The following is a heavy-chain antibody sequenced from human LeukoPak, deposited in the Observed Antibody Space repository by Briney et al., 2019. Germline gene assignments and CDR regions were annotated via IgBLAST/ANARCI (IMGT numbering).Heavy chain of an antibody. CDR3: TREGWRYFDL. CDR1: GYTFIGHY. CDR2: INPNSGGT. J-gene: IGHJ2*01. D-gene: IGHD2-15*01. Sequence: CKASGYTFIGHYMHWVRQAPGQGVEWMGWINPNSGGTNYVQKFQGRVTMTRDTSTSTAYMDLSSLKSDDTAVYYCTREGWRYFDLWGRGTLVTVSS. V-gene: IGHV1-2*02.